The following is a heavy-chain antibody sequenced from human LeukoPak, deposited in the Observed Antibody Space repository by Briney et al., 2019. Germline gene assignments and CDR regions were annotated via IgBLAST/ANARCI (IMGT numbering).Heavy chain of an antibody. V-gene: IGHV2-70*11. CDR2: IDLHDDK. CDR1: GFSLTTSEMC. D-gene: IGHD1-26*01. J-gene: IGHJ4*02. Sequence: SGPALVKPTQTLTLTCTFSGFSLTTSEMCVSWIRQPPGKALEWLARIDLHDDKYYSTSLKTRLTISKDTSKNQVVLTMTNMDPVDTATYYCARGRVLRYFDSWGQGTLVTVSS. CDR3: ARGRVLRYFDS.